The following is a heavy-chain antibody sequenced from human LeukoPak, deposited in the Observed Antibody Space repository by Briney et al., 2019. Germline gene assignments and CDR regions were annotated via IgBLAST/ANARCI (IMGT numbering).Heavy chain of an antibody. Sequence: PSETLSLTCAVYGGSFSGYYWSWIRQSPGKGLEWIGEINHSGSTNYNPSLKSRVTISVDTSKNQFSLKLSSVTAADTAVYYCASADFWSGTEAFDIWGQGTMVTVSS. D-gene: IGHD3-3*01. J-gene: IGHJ3*02. V-gene: IGHV4-34*01. CDR1: GGSFSGYY. CDR3: ASADFWSGTEAFDI. CDR2: INHSGST.